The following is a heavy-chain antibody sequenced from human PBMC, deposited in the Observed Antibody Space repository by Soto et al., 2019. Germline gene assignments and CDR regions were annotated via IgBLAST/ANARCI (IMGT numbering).Heavy chain of an antibody. D-gene: IGHD3-10*01. CDR1: GGSFSGYY. V-gene: IGHV4-34*01. CDR3: ARGGVLWFGESH. J-gene: IGHJ4*02. CDR2: INHSGST. Sequence: SETLSLTCAVYGGSFSGYYWSWIRQPPGKGLEWIGEINHSGSTNYNPSLKSRVTISVDTSKNQFSLKLSSVTAADTAVYYCARGGVLWFGESHWGQGTLVTVSS.